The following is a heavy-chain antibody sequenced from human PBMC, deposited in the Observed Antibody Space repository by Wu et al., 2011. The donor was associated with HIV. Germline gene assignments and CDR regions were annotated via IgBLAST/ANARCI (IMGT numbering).Heavy chain of an antibody. CDR1: GYTSTSYG. CDR2: IIPYNGDT. D-gene: IGHD7-27*01. V-gene: IGHV1-18*01. CDR3: AGETGFSHFDF. Sequence: QVQLVQSGAEVKKPGSSVKVSCKASGYTSTSYGINWVRQAPAQGLEWMGWIIPYNGDTNYAHNLQGRVTMTTDTSTGTVYMELRSLGSDDTAVYYCAGETGFSHFDFWGQGTLVTVSS. J-gene: IGHJ4*02.